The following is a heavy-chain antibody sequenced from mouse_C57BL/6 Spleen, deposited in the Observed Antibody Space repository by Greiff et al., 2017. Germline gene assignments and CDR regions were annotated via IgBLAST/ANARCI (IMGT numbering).Heavy chain of an antibody. V-gene: IGHV1-52*01. CDR1: GYTFTSYW. CDR2: IDPSDSET. D-gene: IGHD2-3*01. CDR3: VYDGYYHWYFDV. J-gene: IGHJ1*03. Sequence: VQLQQPGAELVRPGSSVKLSCKASGYTFTSYWMHWVKQRPIQGLEWIGNIDPSDSETHYNQKFKDKATLTVDKSSSTAYMQLSSLTSEDSAVYYCVYDGYYHWYFDVWGTGTTVTVSS.